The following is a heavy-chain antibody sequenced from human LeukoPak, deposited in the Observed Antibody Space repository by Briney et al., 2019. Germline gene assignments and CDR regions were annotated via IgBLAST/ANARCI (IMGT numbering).Heavy chain of an antibody. V-gene: IGHV3-23*01. CDR3: ARGGSYSHFDY. Sequence: GGSLRLSCAASGFTFSIYAMNWVRQAPGKGLEWVSAISGSGGSTYYADSVKGRFTISRDNSKNTLYLQMSSLRAEDTAVYYCARGGSYSHFDYWGQGTRVTVSS. CDR1: GFTFSIYA. J-gene: IGHJ4*02. CDR2: ISGSGGST. D-gene: IGHD1-26*01.